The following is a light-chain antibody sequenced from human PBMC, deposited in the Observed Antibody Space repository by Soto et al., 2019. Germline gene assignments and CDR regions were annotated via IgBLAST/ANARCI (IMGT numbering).Light chain of an antibody. CDR2: EVS. Sequence: QSALTQPASVSGSPGQSITISCTGTSSDVGGYKYVSWYQQHPGKAPRLMIYEVSNRPSGVSNRFSGSKSGNTASLTISGLQAEDEADYYCSSYRSSSTPVVFGGGTKVTVL. CDR1: SSDVGGYKY. V-gene: IGLV2-14*01. J-gene: IGLJ2*01. CDR3: SSYRSSSTPVV.